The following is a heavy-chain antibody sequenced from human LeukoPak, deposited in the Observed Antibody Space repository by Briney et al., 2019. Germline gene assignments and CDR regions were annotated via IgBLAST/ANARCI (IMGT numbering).Heavy chain of an antibody. CDR3: AKGSSAVGGGLHADY. CDR2: ISGTGDST. CDR1: GFTFSSYV. J-gene: IGHJ4*02. D-gene: IGHD6-13*01. Sequence: GGSLRLSCASSGFTFSSYVMTWVRQAPGKWLEWVSGISGTGDSTYYADSVKGRFTISRDNSKNTVYLQMNSLRVEDTAVYYCAKGSSAVGGGLHADYWGQGTLVTVSS. V-gene: IGHV3-23*01.